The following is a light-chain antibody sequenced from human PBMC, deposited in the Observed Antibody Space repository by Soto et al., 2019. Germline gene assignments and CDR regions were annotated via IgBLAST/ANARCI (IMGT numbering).Light chain of an antibody. Sequence: AIRMPQSPSSLSASTGDSVPITCRASQGISSYLAWYQQKPGKAPKLLIYAASTLQSGVPSRFSGSGSGTDFTLTISCLQSEDFATYYCQQYYSYPSTFGQGTRLEIK. CDR1: QGISSY. J-gene: IGKJ5*01. CDR3: QQYYSYPST. V-gene: IGKV1-8*01. CDR2: AAS.